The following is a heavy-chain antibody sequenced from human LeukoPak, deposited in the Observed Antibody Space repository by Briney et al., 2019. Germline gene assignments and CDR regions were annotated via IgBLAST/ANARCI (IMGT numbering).Heavy chain of an antibody. CDR2: ISTSRSYI. CDR1: GFTFSNYR. J-gene: IGHJ6*02. Sequence: GESLRLSCAASGFTFSNYRMNWVRQAPGKGLEWVSSISTSRSYINYADSVKGRFTISRDNAKDSLYLQMNSLRAEDTAVYYCARDRGGLLWLGDQPPRSGMDVWGQGTTVTVSS. V-gene: IGHV3-21*01. D-gene: IGHD3-10*01. CDR3: ARDRGGLLWLGDQPPRSGMDV.